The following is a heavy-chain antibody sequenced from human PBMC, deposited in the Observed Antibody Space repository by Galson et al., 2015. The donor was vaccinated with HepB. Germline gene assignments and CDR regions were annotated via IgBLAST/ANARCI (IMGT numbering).Heavy chain of an antibody. D-gene: IGHD1-26*01. CDR2: LYPDDSDT. CDR1: GYTFTDYW. J-gene: IGHJ2*01. Sequence: QSGAEVKKSGESLKISCKGSGYTFTDYWIGWVRQMPGKGLEWMGMLYPDDSDTRYSPSLQGQVTISADKSINTAYLQWSSLKASDTAMYYCARPVRYSGEWYFDLWGRGTLVTVSS. CDR3: ARPVRYSGEWYFDL. V-gene: IGHV5-51*03.